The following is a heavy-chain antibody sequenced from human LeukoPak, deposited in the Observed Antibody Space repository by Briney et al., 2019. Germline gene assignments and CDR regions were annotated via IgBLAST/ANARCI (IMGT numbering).Heavy chain of an antibody. D-gene: IGHD3-10*01. CDR1: GFTFDDYA. V-gene: IGHV3-9*01. Sequence: GGSLRLSCAASGFTFDDYAMHWVRQAPGKGLEWVSGISWNSGSIGYADSVKGRFTISRDNAKNSLYLQMNSLRAEDTALYYCAKDILQAAIITPGAFDIWGQGTMVTVSS. CDR3: AKDILQAAIITPGAFDI. J-gene: IGHJ3*02. CDR2: ISWNSGSI.